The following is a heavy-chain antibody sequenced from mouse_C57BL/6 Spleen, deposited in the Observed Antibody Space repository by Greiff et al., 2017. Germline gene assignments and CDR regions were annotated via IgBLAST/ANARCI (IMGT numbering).Heavy chain of an antibody. D-gene: IGHD1-1*01. J-gene: IGHJ1*03. Sequence: VTLMESGAELARPGASVKLSCKASGYTFTSYGISWVKQRTGQGLEWIGEIYPRSGNIYYNEKFKGKATLTADKSSSTAYMELRSLTSEDSAVYCCARSMEYYGSRRYFDVWGTGTTVTVSS. CDR3: ARSMEYYGSRRYFDV. CDR1: GYTFTSYG. V-gene: IGHV1-81*01. CDR2: IYPRSGNI.